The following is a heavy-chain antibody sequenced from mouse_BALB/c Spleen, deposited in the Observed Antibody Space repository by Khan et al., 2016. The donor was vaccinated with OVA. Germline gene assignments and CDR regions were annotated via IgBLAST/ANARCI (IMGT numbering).Heavy chain of an antibody. V-gene: IGHV1-69*02. CDR2: IYPSDSYT. CDR3: TRWSEYYAMDY. J-gene: IGHJ4*01. CDR1: GYTFTNYW. Sequence: QVQLKPSGAELVRPGASVKLSCKASGYTFTNYWINWMKQRPGQGLAWIGNIYPSDSYTNSHQEFKDKATLTVDKSSSTAYMQRSSPTSEDSAVYYCTRWSEYYAMDYWGQGTSVTVSA.